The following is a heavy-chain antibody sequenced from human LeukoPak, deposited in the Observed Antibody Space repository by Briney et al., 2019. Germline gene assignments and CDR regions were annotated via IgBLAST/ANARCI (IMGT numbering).Heavy chain of an antibody. CDR3: ARGLSYSSYDAFDI. D-gene: IGHD3-10*01. J-gene: IGHJ3*02. Sequence: ASVKVSCKASGYTFTSYDINWVRQATGQGLEWMAWMNPNSGNTGCAQKFQGRVTMTRNTSISTAYMELSSLRSEDTAVYYCARGLSYSSYDAFDIWGQGTMVTVSS. CDR1: GYTFTSYD. CDR2: MNPNSGNT. V-gene: IGHV1-8*01.